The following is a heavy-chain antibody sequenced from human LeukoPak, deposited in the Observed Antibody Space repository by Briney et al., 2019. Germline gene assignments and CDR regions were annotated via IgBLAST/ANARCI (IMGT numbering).Heavy chain of an antibody. V-gene: IGHV3-23*01. Sequence: GGSLRLSCAASGITFSSDAMSWVRQAPGKGLEWVSAISGGSTYYAGSVKGRFTISRDNSKNTLFLQMNSLRAEDTAVYYCARGSGNKRQSVGSGLRRAARGYYMDVWGKGTTVTVSS. J-gene: IGHJ6*03. CDR2: ISGGST. D-gene: IGHD6-6*01. CDR1: GITFSSDA. CDR3: ARGSGNKRQSVGSGLRRAARGYYMDV.